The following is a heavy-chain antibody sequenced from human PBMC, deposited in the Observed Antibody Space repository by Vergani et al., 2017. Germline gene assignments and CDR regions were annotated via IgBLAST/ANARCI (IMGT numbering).Heavy chain of an antibody. D-gene: IGHD1-1*01. Sequence: QVQLQESGPGLVKPSQTLSLSCTVSGGSLSSGSYYWSWIRLPAGKGLEWIGRIYTSGRTNYNPSLKSRVTISVDTSKNHFSLKLSSVTAADTAVYYFAGDPEGTPPDYWGQGTLVTVSS. V-gene: IGHV4-61*02. J-gene: IGHJ4*02. CDR2: IYTSGRT. CDR1: GGSLSSGSYY. CDR3: AGDPEGTPPDY.